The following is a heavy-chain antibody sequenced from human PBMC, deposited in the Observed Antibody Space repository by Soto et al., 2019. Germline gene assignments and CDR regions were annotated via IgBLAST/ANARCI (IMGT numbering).Heavy chain of an antibody. CDR1: GYTFTGYY. V-gene: IGHV1-2*02. CDR3: ARDVGGTSSYLGY. D-gene: IGHD3-16*01. Sequence: QVQLVQSGAEVKKPGASVKVSCKASGYTFTGYYIHWVRQAPGQGLEWMGWINPDYGGANYGEKFQGRVTMTIDTSITNAYMELSRLRSDDTAVYYCARDVGGTSSYLGYWGQGNLVTVSS. J-gene: IGHJ4*02. CDR2: INPDYGGA.